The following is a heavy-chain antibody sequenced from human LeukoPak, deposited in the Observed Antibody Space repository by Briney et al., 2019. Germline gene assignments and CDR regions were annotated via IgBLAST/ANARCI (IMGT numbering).Heavy chain of an antibody. CDR2: INSDGSEG. D-gene: IGHD5-24*01. CDR1: GFTFSGFW. CDR3: ARVSGRWLLNDY. V-gene: IGHV3-7*03. J-gene: IGHJ4*02. Sequence: GGSLRLSCAVSGFTFSGFWMSWSRQAPGKGLEWVASINSDGSEGYYADVVKGRFTISRDNAKNSLYLQINSLRAEDTAVYYCARVSGRWLLNDYWGQGTLVTVSS.